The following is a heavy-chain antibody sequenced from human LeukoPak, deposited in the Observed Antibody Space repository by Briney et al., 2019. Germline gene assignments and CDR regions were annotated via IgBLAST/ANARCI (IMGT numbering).Heavy chain of an antibody. J-gene: IGHJ4*02. Sequence: SETLSLTCAVYGGSFSSYYWGWIRQPPGKGLEWIGSMHHSGSTYYNPSLKSRVSISVDTSKKQLSLKLNSVTAADTAVYYCACAPYYWVSDYWGQGTLVTVSS. CDR2: MHHSGST. CDR1: GGSFSSYY. D-gene: IGHD3-22*01. V-gene: IGHV4-34*01. CDR3: ACAPYYWVSDY.